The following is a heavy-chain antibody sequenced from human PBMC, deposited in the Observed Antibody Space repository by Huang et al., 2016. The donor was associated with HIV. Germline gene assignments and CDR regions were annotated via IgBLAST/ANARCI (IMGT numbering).Heavy chain of an antibody. J-gene: IGHJ6*03. CDR2: INHSVGP. CDR1: GGSFSGYY. V-gene: IGHV4-34*01. CDR3: ARGQGGYYYYYMDV. Sequence: QVQLQQWGAGLLRPSETLSLTCAVYGGSFSGYYGTWIRQPPGKGLEWMGEINHSVGPNYNPSLRGRVTISVDTSRNQFSLTLTSVTAADTAVYYCARGQGGYYYYYMDVWGKGTTVTVSS.